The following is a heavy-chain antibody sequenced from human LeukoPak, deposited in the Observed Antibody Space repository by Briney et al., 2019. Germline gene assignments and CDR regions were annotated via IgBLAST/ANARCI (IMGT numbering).Heavy chain of an antibody. D-gene: IGHD6-13*01. CDR2: IYHSGST. Sequence: PSETLSLTCAVSGGSISSSNWWSWVRQPPGKGLEWIGEIYHSGSTNYNPSLKSRVTISVDKSKNQFSLKLSSVTAADTAVYYCARSYSSSWYGSDAFDIWGQGTMVTVSS. CDR3: ARSYSSSWYGSDAFDI. CDR1: GGSISSSNW. V-gene: IGHV4-4*02. J-gene: IGHJ3*02.